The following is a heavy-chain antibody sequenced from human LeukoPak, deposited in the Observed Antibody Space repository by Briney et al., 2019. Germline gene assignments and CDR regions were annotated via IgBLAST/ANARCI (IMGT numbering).Heavy chain of an antibody. Sequence: SETLSLTCTVSGGSISSGSYYWSWIRQPAGKGLEWIGRIYTSGSTNYNPSLKSRVTISVDTSKNQFSLKLSSVTAADTAVYYCARAQEYYDSSGYYNWFDPWGQGTLVTVSS. J-gene: IGHJ5*02. V-gene: IGHV4-61*02. CDR3: ARAQEYYDSSGYYNWFDP. D-gene: IGHD3-22*01. CDR1: GGSISSGSYY. CDR2: IYTSGST.